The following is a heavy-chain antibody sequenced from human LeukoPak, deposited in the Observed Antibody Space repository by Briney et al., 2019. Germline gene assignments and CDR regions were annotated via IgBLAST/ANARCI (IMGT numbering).Heavy chain of an antibody. CDR3: ATTPYLLTGAGIDAFDI. CDR2: FDPEDGET. J-gene: IGHJ3*02. CDR1: GYTLTELS. Sequence: GSSVKVSCKVSGYTLTELSMHWVRQAPGKGLEGMGGFDPEDGETIYAQKFQGRVTMTEDTSTDTAYMELSSLRSEDTAVYYCATTPYLLTGAGIDAFDIWGQGTMVTVSS. D-gene: IGHD6-13*01. V-gene: IGHV1-24*01.